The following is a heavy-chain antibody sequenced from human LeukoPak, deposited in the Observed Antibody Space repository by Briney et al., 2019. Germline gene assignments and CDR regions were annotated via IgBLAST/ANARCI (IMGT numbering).Heavy chain of an antibody. CDR3: ARGGYYYYYGSGSAPFYMDV. Sequence: SQTLSLTCAISGDSVSSNSATWNWIRQSPSRGLEWLGRTYYRSKWYFDYAVSVKGRITINPDTSRNQISLQLNSVTPEDTAVYYCARGGYYYYYGSGSAPFYMDVWGKGTTVTVSS. D-gene: IGHD3-10*01. CDR1: GDSVSSNSAT. CDR2: TYYRSKWYF. J-gene: IGHJ6*03. V-gene: IGHV6-1*01.